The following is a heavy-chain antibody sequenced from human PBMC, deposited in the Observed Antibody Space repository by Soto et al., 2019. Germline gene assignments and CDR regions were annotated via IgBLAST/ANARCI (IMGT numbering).Heavy chain of an antibody. V-gene: IGHV4-59*01. CDR3: ARSSSIVAAGYYFAY. CDR2: IYYSGST. CDR1: GGSISSYY. D-gene: IGHD5-12*01. J-gene: IGHJ4*02. Sequence: SETLSLTCTVSGGSISSYYWSWIRQPPGKGLEWIGYIYYSGSTNYNPSLKSRVTISVDTSKNQFSLKLSSVTAADTAVYYCARSSSIVAAGYYFAYWGQGTLVTVSS.